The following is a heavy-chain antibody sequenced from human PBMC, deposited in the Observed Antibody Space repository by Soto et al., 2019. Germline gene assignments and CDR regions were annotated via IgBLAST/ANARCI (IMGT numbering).Heavy chain of an antibody. D-gene: IGHD3-22*01. V-gene: IGHV5-10-1*01. CDR1: GYSFTSYW. Sequence: PGESLKISCKGSGYSFTSYWISWVRQMPGKGLEWMGRIDPSDSYTNYSPSFQGHVTISADKSISTAYLQWSSLKASDTAMYYCARLMADYYDSSGGHDALDIWGQGTMVTVSS. J-gene: IGHJ3*02. CDR2: IDPSDSYT. CDR3: ARLMADYYDSSGGHDALDI.